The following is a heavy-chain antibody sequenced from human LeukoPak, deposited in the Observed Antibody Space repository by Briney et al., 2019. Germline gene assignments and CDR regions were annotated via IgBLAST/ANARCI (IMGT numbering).Heavy chain of an antibody. CDR3: ATPYSSSSTDYFDY. D-gene: IGHD6-6*01. J-gene: IGHJ4*02. CDR2: IYYSGST. Sequence: PSETLSLTCTVSGGSIISSSYYWGWIRQPPGKGLEWIGSIYYSGSTYYNPSLKSRVTISVDTSKNQFSLKLSSVTAADTAVYYCATPYSSSSTDYFDYLGQGTLVTVSS. V-gene: IGHV4-39*01. CDR1: GGSIISSSYY.